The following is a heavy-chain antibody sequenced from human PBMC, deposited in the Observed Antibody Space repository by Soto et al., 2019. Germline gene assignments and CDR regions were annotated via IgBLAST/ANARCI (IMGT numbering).Heavy chain of an antibody. J-gene: IGHJ5*02. Sequence: PGGSLRLSCAASGFTFSSYSMNWVRQAPGKGLEWVSYISSSSSTIYYADSVKGRFTISRDNAKNSLYLQMNSLRDEDTAVYCCASELAALNWFDPWGQGTLVTVSS. D-gene: IGHD1-1*01. V-gene: IGHV3-48*02. CDR2: ISSSSSTI. CDR1: GFTFSSYS. CDR3: ASELAALNWFDP.